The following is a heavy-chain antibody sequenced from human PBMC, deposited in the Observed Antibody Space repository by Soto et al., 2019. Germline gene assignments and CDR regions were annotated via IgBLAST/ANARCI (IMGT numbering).Heavy chain of an antibody. V-gene: IGHV4-34*01. CDR1: GGSFSGYY. CDR2: INHSGTT. Sequence: PSETLSPTCAVYGGSFSGYYWSWVRQPPGKGLEWIAEINHSGTTNYNPSLKSRVTISVDTSKNYFSLMLSFVTAADTAVYYCARALPVSRYCISIDCPRSGMDVWGQGTTVTVSS. J-gene: IGHJ6*02. D-gene: IGHD2-2*01. CDR3: ARALPVSRYCISIDCPRSGMDV.